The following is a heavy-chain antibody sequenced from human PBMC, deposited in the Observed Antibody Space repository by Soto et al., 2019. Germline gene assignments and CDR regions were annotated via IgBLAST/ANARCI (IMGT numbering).Heavy chain of an antibody. Sequence: SPTLSVTGNVPGGSISSGGYDWTSIRQSPGKGLEWIGYIYYTGSTNYNPSLKSRVTMSVDKSTNQFSLNLFSVTAAETALYYCANAGGDYYFQYWAHGSPVTASS. J-gene: IGHJ4*01. V-gene: IGHV4-61*08. CDR3: ANAGGDYYFQY. D-gene: IGHD3-10*01. CDR2: IYYTGST. CDR1: GGSISSGGYD.